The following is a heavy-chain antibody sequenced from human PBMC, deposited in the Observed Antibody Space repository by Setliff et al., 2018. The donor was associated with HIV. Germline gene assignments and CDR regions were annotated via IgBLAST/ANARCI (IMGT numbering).Heavy chain of an antibody. D-gene: IGHD5-12*01. CDR3: ARRRDGYNSAPWRNDY. CDR2: IYHSGTT. Sequence: SETLSLTCDVSGSYISNSYYWGWVRQPPGKGLEWIGSIYHSGTTYYNPSLKSRVTISVDTSKKQFSLKLRSVTAADTAVYYCARRRDGYNSAPWRNDYWGQGTLVTVSS. CDR1: GSYISNSYY. V-gene: IGHV4-38-2*01. J-gene: IGHJ4*02.